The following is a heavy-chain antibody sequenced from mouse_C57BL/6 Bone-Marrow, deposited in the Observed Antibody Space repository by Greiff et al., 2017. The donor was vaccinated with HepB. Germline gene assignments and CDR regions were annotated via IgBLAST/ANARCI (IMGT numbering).Heavy chain of an antibody. Sequence: EVMLVESEGGLVQPGSSMKLSCTASGFTFSDYYMAWVRQVPEKGLEWVANINYDGSSTYYLDSLKSRFIISRDNAKNILYLQMSSLKSEDTATYYCARDSGGFAYWGQGTLVTVSA. CDR1: GFTFSDYY. CDR2: INYDGSST. D-gene: IGHD3-1*01. J-gene: IGHJ3*01. CDR3: ARDSGGFAY. V-gene: IGHV5-16*01.